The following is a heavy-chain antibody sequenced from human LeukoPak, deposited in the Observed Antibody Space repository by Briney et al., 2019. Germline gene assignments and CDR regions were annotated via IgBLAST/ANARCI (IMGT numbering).Heavy chain of an antibody. CDR2: ISGSGSST. D-gene: IGHD3-22*01. V-gene: IGHV3-23*01. CDR1: GFIFSNYG. CDR3: AKDLPYYYDSSGSGDAFDI. Sequence: GGSLRLSCAASGFIFSNYGMNWVRQAPGKGLDWASSISGSGSSTYYAESVKGRVTISRDNSQNTLYLQMNSLRAEDTAIYYCAKDLPYYYDSSGSGDAFDIWGRGTMVTVST. J-gene: IGHJ3*02.